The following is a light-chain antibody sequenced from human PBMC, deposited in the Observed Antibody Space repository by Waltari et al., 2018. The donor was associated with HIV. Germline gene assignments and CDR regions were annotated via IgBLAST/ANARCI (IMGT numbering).Light chain of an antibody. V-gene: IGLV2-14*03. CDR2: DIN. CDR3: ASNRLDYTLI. J-gene: IGLJ2*01. CDR1: STDSRFYQY. Sequence: QSALTQPASVSGFLGQSINISCTGISTDSRFYQYVSWYQQHPGKIPILIIFDINNRPSGVSDHCSGSRSGNSASLTFSGLQSGDEAHYYCASNRLDYTLIFGGGTKLTVL.